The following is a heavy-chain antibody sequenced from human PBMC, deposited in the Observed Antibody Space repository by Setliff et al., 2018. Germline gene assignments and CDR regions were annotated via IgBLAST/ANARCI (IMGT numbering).Heavy chain of an antibody. V-gene: IGHV5-51*01. CDR1: GYSFTSYW. D-gene: IGHD3-22*01. CDR2: IYPGDSDT. Sequence: GESLTISCQGSGYSFTSYWIGWVRQMPGQGLAWMGIIYPGDSDTRYSPSFQGQVTISADNSISTAYLQWSSLKASDTAMYYCARLTYDYDSSGLNAFDIWGQGTMVTVSS. CDR3: ARLTYDYDSSGLNAFDI. J-gene: IGHJ3*02.